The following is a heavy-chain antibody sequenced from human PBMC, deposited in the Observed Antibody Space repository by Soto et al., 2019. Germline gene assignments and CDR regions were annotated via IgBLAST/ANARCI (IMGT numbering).Heavy chain of an antibody. CDR2: IIPLLDTT. D-gene: IGHD5-12*01. CDR1: GGTFRNDI. CDR3: VRNSPIGSTFSGYDGIDY. V-gene: IGHV1-69*08. Sequence: QVQLVQSGAEVKKPGSSVKVSCKTSGGTFRNDIITWVRQAPGQGLEWIGRIIPLLDTTNYAQNFQGRVTITADKSTGTAYMELNSLRSEDTAVYFCVRNSPIGSTFSGYDGIDYWGQGTLVTVSS. J-gene: IGHJ4*02.